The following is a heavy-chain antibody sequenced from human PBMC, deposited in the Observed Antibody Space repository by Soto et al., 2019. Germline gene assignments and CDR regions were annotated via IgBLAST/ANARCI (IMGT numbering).Heavy chain of an antibody. J-gene: IGHJ3*01. D-gene: IGHD1-1*01. V-gene: IGHV3-33*01. CDR3: VRDDDAGPNALDL. CDR2: ILHDGREK. CDR1: GFPFGNYG. Sequence: QLVESGGGVVQPGTSLRLSCAASGFPFGNYGMHWVRQAPGKGLEWVSLILHDGREKFYRDSVRGRFTSSRDKSKNRLYLQMNSLRDDDTALYYCVRDDDAGPNALDLWGQGTMVSVSS.